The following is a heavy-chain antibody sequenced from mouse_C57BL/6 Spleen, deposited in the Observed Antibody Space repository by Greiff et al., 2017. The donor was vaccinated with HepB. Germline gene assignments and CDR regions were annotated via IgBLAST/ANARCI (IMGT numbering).Heavy chain of an antibody. CDR3: ARQEGTTVPFAY. V-gene: IGHV5-9*01. Sequence: DVKLQESGGGLVKPGGSLKLSCAASGFTFSSYTMSWVRQTPEKRLEWVATISGGGGNTYYPDSVKGRFTISRDNAKNTLYLQMSSLRSEDTALYYCARQEGTTVPFAYWGQGTLVTVSA. CDR1: GFTFSSYT. J-gene: IGHJ3*01. CDR2: ISGGGGNT. D-gene: IGHD1-1*01.